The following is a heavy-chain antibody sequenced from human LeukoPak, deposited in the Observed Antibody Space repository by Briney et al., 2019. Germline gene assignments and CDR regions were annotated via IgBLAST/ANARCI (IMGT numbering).Heavy chain of an antibody. V-gene: IGHV3-21*01. J-gene: IGHJ4*02. D-gene: IGHD3-16*01. CDR3: ARGTKVCFDY. Sequence: PSETLSLTCTVSGGSISSYYWSWIRQPPGKGLEWVSSISSSSSYIYYADSVKGRFTISRDNAKNSLYLQMNSLRAEDTAVYYCARGTKVCFDYWGQGTLVTVSS. CDR1: GGSISSYY. CDR2: ISSSSSYI.